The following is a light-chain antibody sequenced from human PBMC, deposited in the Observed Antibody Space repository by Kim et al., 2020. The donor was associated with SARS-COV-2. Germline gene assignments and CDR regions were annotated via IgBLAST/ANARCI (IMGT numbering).Light chain of an antibody. V-gene: IGLV3-19*01. J-gene: IGLJ3*02. Sequence: SSELPQDPAVSVALGQTVRITCQGDNLRNYYASWYQQKPRLAPVLVIYGKNNRPSGIPDRFSGSSSGNTASLTITGAQAEDEADYYCNSRDSSGNHWVFGGGTQRTVL. CDR1: NLRNYY. CDR2: GKN. CDR3: NSRDSSGNHWV.